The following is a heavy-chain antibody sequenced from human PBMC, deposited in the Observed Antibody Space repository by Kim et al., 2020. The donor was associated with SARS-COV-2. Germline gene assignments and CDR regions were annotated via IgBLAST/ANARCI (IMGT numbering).Heavy chain of an antibody. CDR1: GYSISSGYY. CDR2: IYHSGST. V-gene: IGHV4-38-2*02. Sequence: SETLSLTCTVSGYSISSGYYWGWIRQPPGKGLEWIGSIYHSGSTYYNPSLKSRVTISVDTSKNQFSLKLSSVTAADTAVYYCARVCSSTSCYYRFDPWG. D-gene: IGHD2-2*01. J-gene: IGHJ5*02. CDR3: ARVCSSTSCYYRFDP.